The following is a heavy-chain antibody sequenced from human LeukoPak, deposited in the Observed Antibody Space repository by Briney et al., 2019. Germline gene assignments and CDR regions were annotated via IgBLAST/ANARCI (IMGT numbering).Heavy chain of an antibody. CDR3: TRDPHALDY. Sequence: GGSLRLSCSASGFTFSSYAMHWVRQAPGKGLEGVSYITSSSSTIYYADSVKGRFTISRDNAKNSLSLQMNSLRDEDTAVYFCTRDPHALDYWGQGTLVTVSS. CDR2: ITSSSSTI. J-gene: IGHJ4*02. CDR1: GFTFSSYA. V-gene: IGHV3-48*02.